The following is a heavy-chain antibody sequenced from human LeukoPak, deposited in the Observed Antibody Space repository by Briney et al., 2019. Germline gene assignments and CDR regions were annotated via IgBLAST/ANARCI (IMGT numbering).Heavy chain of an antibody. CDR3: AKDRYSYGFGLFDY. CDR2: ISYDGSNR. Sequence: PGGSLRLSCAASGFTFSNYAIHWVRQAPGKGLEWVAVISYDGSNRYYADSVKGRFTISRDNSKNTLYLQMNSLRAEDTAVYYCAKDRYSYGFGLFDYWGQGTLVTVSS. V-gene: IGHV3-30*04. J-gene: IGHJ4*02. CDR1: GFTFSNYA. D-gene: IGHD5-18*01.